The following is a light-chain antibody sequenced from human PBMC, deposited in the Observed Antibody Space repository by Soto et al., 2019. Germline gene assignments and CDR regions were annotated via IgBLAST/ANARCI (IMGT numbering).Light chain of an antibody. CDR1: SSDVGGYNY. J-gene: IGLJ1*01. CDR3: CSYAGSYSNV. Sequence: QSVLTQPRSVSGSPGQSVTISCTGTSSDVGGYNYVSWYQQHPGKAPKPMTYDVSNRPSGVPNRFSGCKAGNTASLTISGLQAEDEADYYCCSYAGSYSNVFGTGTKVTVL. V-gene: IGLV2-11*01. CDR2: DVS.